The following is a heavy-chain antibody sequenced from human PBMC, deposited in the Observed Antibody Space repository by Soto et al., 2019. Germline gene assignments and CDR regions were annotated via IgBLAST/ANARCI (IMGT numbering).Heavy chain of an antibody. CDR3: ASSSSITMIVVVRSPDSLIVY. CDR1: GFTFSSYA. J-gene: IGHJ4*02. V-gene: IGHV3-30-3*01. D-gene: IGHD3-22*01. Sequence: QVQLVESGGGVVQPGRSLRLSCAASGFTFSSYAMHWVRQAPGKGLEWVAVISYDGSNKYYADSVKGRFTISRDNSKNTLYLQMNSLRAEDTAVYYCASSSSITMIVVVRSPDSLIVYWGQGTLVTVSS. CDR2: ISYDGSNK.